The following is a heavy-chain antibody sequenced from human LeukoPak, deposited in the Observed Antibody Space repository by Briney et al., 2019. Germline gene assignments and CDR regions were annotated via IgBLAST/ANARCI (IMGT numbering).Heavy chain of an antibody. CDR1: GFTFSRYA. Sequence: PGGSLRLSCAASGFTFSRYAMNWVRQAPGKGLEGVSGISPNGVITYYADSVKGRFTISRDNSKGTVYLQMNSLRAEDTAVYYCARSTVRGVRNAFDIWGQGTMVTVSS. V-gene: IGHV3-23*01. CDR3: ARSTVRGVRNAFDI. J-gene: IGHJ3*02. CDR2: ISPNGVIT. D-gene: IGHD3-10*01.